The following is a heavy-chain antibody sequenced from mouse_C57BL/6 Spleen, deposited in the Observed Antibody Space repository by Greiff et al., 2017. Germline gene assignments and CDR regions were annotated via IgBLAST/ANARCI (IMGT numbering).Heavy chain of an antibody. CDR1: GYTFTSYD. Sequence: VKRVESGPELVKPGASVKLSCKASGYTFTSYDINWVKQRPGQGLEWIGWIYPRDGSTKYNEKFKGKATLTVDTSSSTAYMELHSLTSEDSAVYFCAISFITTVVDYWGQGTTLTVPS. CDR3: AISFITTVVDY. V-gene: IGHV1-85*01. D-gene: IGHD1-1*01. CDR2: IYPRDGST. J-gene: IGHJ2*01.